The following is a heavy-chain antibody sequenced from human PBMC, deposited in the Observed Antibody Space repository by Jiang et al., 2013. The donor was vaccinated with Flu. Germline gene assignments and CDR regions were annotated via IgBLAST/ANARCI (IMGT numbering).Heavy chain of an antibody. D-gene: IGHD3-10*01. CDR2: IYHSGST. Sequence: PGLVKPSETLSLTCDVSGYSISSGYYWGWIRQPPGKGLEWIGSIYHSGSTNYNPSLKSRVTISVDTSKNQFSLKLSSVTAADTAVYYCAGAAGRISMVYNAFDIWGRGTVVTVSS. V-gene: IGHV4-38-2*01. J-gene: IGHJ3*02. CDR1: GYSISSGYY. CDR3: AGAAGRISMVYNAFDI.